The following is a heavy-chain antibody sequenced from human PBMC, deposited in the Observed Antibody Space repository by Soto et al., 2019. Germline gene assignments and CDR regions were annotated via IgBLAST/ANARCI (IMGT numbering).Heavy chain of an antibody. J-gene: IGHJ4*02. CDR2: ISGSGGST. V-gene: IGHV3-23*01. Sequence: GGSLRLSCAASGFTFSSYAMSWVRQAPGKGLEWVSAISGSGGSTYYADSVKGRFTISRDNSKNTLYLQMNSLRAEDTAVYYCAKEGNVDIVAKKTYYFDYWGQGTLVTVSS. CDR3: AKEGNVDIVAKKTYYFDY. CDR1: GFTFSSYA. D-gene: IGHD5-12*01.